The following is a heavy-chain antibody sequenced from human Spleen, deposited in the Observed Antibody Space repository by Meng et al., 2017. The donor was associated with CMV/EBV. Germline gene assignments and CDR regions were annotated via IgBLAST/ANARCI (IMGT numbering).Heavy chain of an antibody. CDR3: AREGWDCKTTSCYTGASNGMDV. Sequence: SETLSLTCTVSGGSITSSGNYWGWIRQPPGKGLEWIGSVYYSGSTYYNPSLKSRVVISLDTSKNQFSLNLRSVTAADTAVYYCAREGWDCKTTSCYTGASNGMDVWGQGTTVTVSS. V-gene: IGHV4-39*07. J-gene: IGHJ6*02. D-gene: IGHD2-2*02. CDR1: GGSITSSGNY. CDR2: VYYSGST.